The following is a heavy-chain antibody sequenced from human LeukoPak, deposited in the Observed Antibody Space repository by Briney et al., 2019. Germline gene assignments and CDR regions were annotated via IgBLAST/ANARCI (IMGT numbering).Heavy chain of an antibody. V-gene: IGHV3-23*01. CDR3: AKFLYSSGWDDEFDY. J-gene: IGHJ4*02. Sequence: GGSLRLSCAASGFTFSSYAMSWVRQAPGKGLEWVSAISGSGGSTYYADSVKGRFTISRDNSKNTLYLRMNSLRAEDTAVYYYAKFLYSSGWDDEFDYWGQGTLVTVSS. CDR1: GFTFSSYA. D-gene: IGHD6-19*01. CDR2: ISGSGGST.